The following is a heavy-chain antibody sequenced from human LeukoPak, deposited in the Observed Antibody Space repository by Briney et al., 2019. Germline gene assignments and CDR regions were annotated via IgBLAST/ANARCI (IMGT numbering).Heavy chain of an antibody. D-gene: IGHD3-3*01. V-gene: IGHV4-4*02. CDR2: IFHEGLT. J-gene: IGHJ4*02. CDR3: ARHSTIFGVVGY. CDR1: GGSISTNNW. Sequence: PSGTLSLTCTVSGGSISTNNWWSWVRQSPAKGLEWIGEIFHEGLTNYNPSLKSRATISIDKSKSQFSLKLSSVTAADTAVYYCARHSTIFGVVGYWGQGTLVTVSS.